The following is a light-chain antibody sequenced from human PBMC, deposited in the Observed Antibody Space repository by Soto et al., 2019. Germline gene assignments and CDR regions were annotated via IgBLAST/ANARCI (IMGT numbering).Light chain of an antibody. Sequence: EIVLTQSPGTLSLSPGERATLSCSASQSVSSSYLAWDQQKPGQAPRLLIYGASSRATGIPHRFSGSGSGTDVTHTIRRLEREDFAVEFCQHYGSFTLTFGQATKVEIQ. CDR3: QHYGSFTLT. J-gene: IGKJ1*01. CDR2: GAS. V-gene: IGKV3-20*01. CDR1: QSVSSSY.